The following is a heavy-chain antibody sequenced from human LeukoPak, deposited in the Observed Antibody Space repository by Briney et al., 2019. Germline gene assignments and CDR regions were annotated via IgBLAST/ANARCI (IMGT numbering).Heavy chain of an antibody. J-gene: IGHJ5*02. CDR1: GYTFTSYD. V-gene: IGHV1-8*03. CDR3: AGGQKFLEWLLYRFDP. Sequence: AAVKVSCKASGYTFTSYDINWVRQATGQGLEWMGWMNPNSGNTGYAQKFQGRVTITRNTSISTAYMELSSLRSEDTAVYYCAGGQKFLEWLLYRFDPWGQGTLVTVSS. CDR2: MNPNSGNT. D-gene: IGHD3-3*01.